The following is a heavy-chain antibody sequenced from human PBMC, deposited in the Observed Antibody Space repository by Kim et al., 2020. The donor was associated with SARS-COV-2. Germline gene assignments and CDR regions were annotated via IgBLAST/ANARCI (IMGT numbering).Heavy chain of an antibody. J-gene: IGHJ4*02. D-gene: IGHD7-27*01. CDR3: AWRTGA. Sequence: PIFGTANYAQKFQGRVTITADESTSTAYMELSSLRSEDTAVYYCAWRTGAWGQGTLVTVSS. CDR2: PIFGTA. V-gene: IGHV1-69*01.